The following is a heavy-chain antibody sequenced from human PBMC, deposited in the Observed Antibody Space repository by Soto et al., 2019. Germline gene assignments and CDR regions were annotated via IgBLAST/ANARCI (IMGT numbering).Heavy chain of an antibody. D-gene: IGHD3-3*01. V-gene: IGHV4-34*01. CDR3: ARRRRITIFGVVLGNYYGMDV. CDR2: INHSGST. J-gene: IGHJ6*02. CDR1: GGSFSGYY. Sequence: SETLSLTCAVYGGSFSGYYWSWIRQPPGKGLEWIGEINHSGSTNYNPSLKSRVTISVDTSKNQFSLKLSSVTAADSAAYYCARRRRITIFGVVLGNYYGMDVSGQGTTVTVSS.